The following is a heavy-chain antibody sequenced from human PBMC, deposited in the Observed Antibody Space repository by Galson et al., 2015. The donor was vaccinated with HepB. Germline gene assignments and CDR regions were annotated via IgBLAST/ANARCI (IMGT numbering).Heavy chain of an antibody. Sequence: CAISGDSVSSNSAAWNWIRQSPSRGLEWLGRTYYRSKWYNDYAVSVKSRITINPDTSKNQFSLQLNSVTPEDTAVYYCARGPKRFSSNWFDPWGQGTLVTVSS. CDR2: TYYRSKWYN. J-gene: IGHJ5*02. V-gene: IGHV6-1*01. CDR3: ARGPKRFSSNWFDP. CDR1: GDSVSSNSAA. D-gene: IGHD3-10*01.